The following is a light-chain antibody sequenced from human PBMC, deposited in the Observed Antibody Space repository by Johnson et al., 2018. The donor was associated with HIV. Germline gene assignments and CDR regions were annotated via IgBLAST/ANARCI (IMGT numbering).Light chain of an antibody. Sequence: QSVLTQPPSVSAAPGQKVTISCSGSSSNIGNNYVSWYQQLPGTAPKLLIYDNNKRPSGIPDRFSGSQSGPSATLAINGLQPGDEADYYCGTWDSSLSAGKVCGTGTKVTVL. V-gene: IGLV1-51*01. J-gene: IGLJ1*01. CDR3: GTWDSSLSAGKV. CDR2: DNN. CDR1: SSNIGNNY.